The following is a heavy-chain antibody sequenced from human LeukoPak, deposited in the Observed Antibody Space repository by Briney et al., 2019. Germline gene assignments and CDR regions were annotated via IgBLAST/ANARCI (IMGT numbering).Heavy chain of an antibody. D-gene: IGHD3-22*01. CDR3: ARVVDYDSSGYFRYYFDY. CDR2: IYYSGST. V-gene: IGHV4-59*01. CDR1: GGSISSYY. Sequence: PSETLSLTCTVSGGSISSYYWSWIRQPPGKGLEWIRYIYYSGSTSYNPSLKSRVTISVDTSKNQSSLKLSSVTAADTAVYYCARVVDYDSSGYFRYYFDYWGQGTLVTVSS. J-gene: IGHJ4*02.